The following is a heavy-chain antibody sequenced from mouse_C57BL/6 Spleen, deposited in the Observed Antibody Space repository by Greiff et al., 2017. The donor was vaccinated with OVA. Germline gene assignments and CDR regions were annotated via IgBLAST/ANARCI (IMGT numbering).Heavy chain of an antibody. V-gene: IGHV3-6*01. CDR2: ISYDGSN. D-gene: IGHD1-1*01. CDR3: ARDPGSSPDY. Sequence: DVQLQESGPGLVKPSQSLSLTCSVTGYSITSGYYWNWIRQFPGNKLEWMGYISYDGSNNYNQSLKNRNSITRDTSKNQFFLKLNSVTTEDTATYYCARDPGSSPDYWGQGTTLTVSS. J-gene: IGHJ2*01. CDR1: GYSITSGYY.